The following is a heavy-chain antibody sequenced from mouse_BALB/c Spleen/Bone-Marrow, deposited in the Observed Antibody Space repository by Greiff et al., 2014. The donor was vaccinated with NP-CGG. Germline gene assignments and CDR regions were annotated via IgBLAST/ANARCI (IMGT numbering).Heavy chain of an antibody. CDR2: INPGSGGN. Sequence: QVQLQQSGAELVRPGTSVKVSCKASGYAFTNYLIEWVKQRPGQGLEWIGVINPGSGGNNYNEKFKGKATLTADKSSSTAYMQLSSLTSDDSAVYFCARDGDYDEGYAMDYWGQGTSVTVSS. D-gene: IGHD2-4*01. CDR1: GYAFTNYL. V-gene: IGHV1-54*01. J-gene: IGHJ4*01. CDR3: ARDGDYDEGYAMDY.